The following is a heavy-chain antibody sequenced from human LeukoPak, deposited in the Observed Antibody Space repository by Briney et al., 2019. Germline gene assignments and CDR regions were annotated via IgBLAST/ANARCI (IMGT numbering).Heavy chain of an antibody. V-gene: IGHV3-23*01. J-gene: IGHJ4*02. CDR2: ISGSGGST. CDR3: AKDGYSSSWAYYFDY. D-gene: IGHD6-13*01. Sequence: GGSLRLSCAASGFTFSSYAMSWVRQAPGKGLEWVSAISGSGGSTYYADSVKGRFTISRDNSKNTLYLQMNSLRAEDTAVYYCAKDGYSSSWAYYFDYWGQGTLVTVSS. CDR1: GFTFSSYA.